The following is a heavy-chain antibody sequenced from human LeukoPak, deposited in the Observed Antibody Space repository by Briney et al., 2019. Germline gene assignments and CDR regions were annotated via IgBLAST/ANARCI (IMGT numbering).Heavy chain of an antibody. CDR2: FDPEDGET. V-gene: IGHV1-24*01. D-gene: IGHD3-10*01. Sequence: APVKVSCKVSGYTLTELSMHWVRQAPGKGLEWMGGFDPEDGETIYAQKFQGRVTMTEDTSTDTAYMELSSLRSEDTAVYYCATNRREYYYGSGSYLGAFDIWGQGTMVTVSS. CDR1: GYTLTELS. CDR3: ATNRREYYYGSGSYLGAFDI. J-gene: IGHJ3*02.